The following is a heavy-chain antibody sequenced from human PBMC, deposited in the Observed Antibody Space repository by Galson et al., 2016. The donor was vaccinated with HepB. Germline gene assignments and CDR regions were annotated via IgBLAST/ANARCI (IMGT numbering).Heavy chain of an antibody. J-gene: IGHJ4*02. CDR1: GFTFVNYV. D-gene: IGHD3-10*01. Sequence: SLRLSCAASGFTFVNYVMAWVRQAPGKGLEWVSLITAGDTTYYADSVKGRFTIFRDNSKHTVFLQMGTLRAEDTAVYYCARSDYLGSGSFEYWGQGARVTVSS. CDR3: ARSDYLGSGSFEY. CDR2: ITAGDTT. V-gene: IGHV3-23*01.